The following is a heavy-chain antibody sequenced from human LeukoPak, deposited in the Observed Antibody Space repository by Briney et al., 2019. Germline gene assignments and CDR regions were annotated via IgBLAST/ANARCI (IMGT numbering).Heavy chain of an antibody. D-gene: IGHD5-18*01. CDR1: GYTFTSYG. Sequence: ASVKVSCKASGYTFTSYGISWVRQAPGQGLEWMGWISAYNGNTNYAQKLQGRVTSTSTAYMERRSLRSDDAAVYYCARDRVDTAMVPDYWGQGTLVTVSS. V-gene: IGHV1-18*04. CDR2: ISAYNGNT. J-gene: IGHJ4*02. CDR3: ARDRVDTAMVPDY.